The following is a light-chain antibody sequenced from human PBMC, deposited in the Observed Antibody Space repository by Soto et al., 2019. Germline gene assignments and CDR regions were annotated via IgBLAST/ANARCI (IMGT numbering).Light chain of an antibody. V-gene: IGKV1-39*01. CDR2: AAS. CDR1: QSISSY. Sequence: DIQMTQSPSSLSASVGDRVTITCRASQSISSYLNWYRQKPGKAPNLLIYAASSLQSGVPSRFSGSGSGTDFTLTISSLQPEDFATYYCQQRDSTNVTFGQGTKVEIK. CDR3: QQRDSTNVT. J-gene: IGKJ1*01.